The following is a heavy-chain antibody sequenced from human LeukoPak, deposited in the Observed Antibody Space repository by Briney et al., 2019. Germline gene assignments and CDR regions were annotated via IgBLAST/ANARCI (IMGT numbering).Heavy chain of an antibody. Sequence: GASVTVSCKASGYTFTGYYMHWVRQAPGQGHEWMGRINPNSGGTNYAQKFQGRVTMTRDTSISTAYMELSRLRSDDTAVYYCARDYVGATSLDYWGQGTLVTVSS. CDR2: INPNSGGT. V-gene: IGHV1-2*06. CDR1: GYTFTGYY. D-gene: IGHD1-26*01. CDR3: ARDYVGATSLDY. J-gene: IGHJ4*02.